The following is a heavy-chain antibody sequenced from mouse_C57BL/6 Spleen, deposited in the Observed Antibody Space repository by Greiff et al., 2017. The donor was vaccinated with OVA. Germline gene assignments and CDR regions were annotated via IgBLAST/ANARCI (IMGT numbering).Heavy chain of an antibody. Sequence: EVQLQQSGPELVKPGASVKISCKASGYTFTDYYMNWVKQSHGKSLEWIGDINPNNGGTSYNQKFKGKATLTVDKSSSTAYMELRSLTSEDSAVYYCARGTMSTTVRRDYAMDYWGQGTSVTVSS. CDR2: INPNNGGT. CDR1: GYTFTDYY. CDR3: ARGTMSTTVRRDYAMDY. V-gene: IGHV1-26*01. D-gene: IGHD2-4*01. J-gene: IGHJ4*01.